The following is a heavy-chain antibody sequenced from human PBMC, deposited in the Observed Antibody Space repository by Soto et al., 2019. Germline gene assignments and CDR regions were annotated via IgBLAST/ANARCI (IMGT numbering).Heavy chain of an antibody. Sequence: QVQLVQSGAEVKKPGASVKVSCKASGYDFSSYGISWVRQAPGQGLEWMGWISASNGNRDYAQQFQGRVTMTSDTSRTTAYMELRSLRSDDTAVYYCVIDPKRHDYWGPGTLVNVSS. CDR2: ISASNGNR. CDR3: VIDPKRHDY. CDR1: GYDFSSYG. V-gene: IGHV1-18*04. J-gene: IGHJ4*02.